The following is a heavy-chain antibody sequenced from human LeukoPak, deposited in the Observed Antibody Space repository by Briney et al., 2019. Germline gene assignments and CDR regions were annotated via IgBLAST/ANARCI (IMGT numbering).Heavy chain of an antibody. CDR1: GGTFSSYA. CDR2: IIPILGIA. Sequence: SVKVSCKASGGTFSSYAISWVRQAPGQGLEWMGRIIPILGIANYAQKFQGRVTITADKPTSTAYMELSSLRSEDTAVYYCARDRIGIAVAGTPFDYWGQGTLVTVSS. V-gene: IGHV1-69*04. J-gene: IGHJ4*02. D-gene: IGHD6-19*01. CDR3: ARDRIGIAVAGTPFDY.